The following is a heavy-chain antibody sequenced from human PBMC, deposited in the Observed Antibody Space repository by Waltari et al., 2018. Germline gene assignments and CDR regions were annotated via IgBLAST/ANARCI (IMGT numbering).Heavy chain of an antibody. CDR3: ARAEAGTNMPPDF. D-gene: IGHD6-19*01. CDR1: GFTFNIYA. CDR2: ISFDGSDK. J-gene: IGHJ4*02. Sequence: PASGFTFNIYAMHWVRQAPGKGLEWVTVISFDGSDKYYSDSLKGRFTVSRDNSKNTVYLEMNSPRGDDTAVYYCARAEAGTNMPPDFWGQGTPVTVSS. V-gene: IGHV3-30*03.